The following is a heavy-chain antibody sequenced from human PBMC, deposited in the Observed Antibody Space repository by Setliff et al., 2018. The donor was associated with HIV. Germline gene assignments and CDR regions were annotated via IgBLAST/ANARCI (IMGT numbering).Heavy chain of an antibody. J-gene: IGHJ6*03. Sequence: SETPSLTCTVSGGSITSKNYYWGWTRQTPGKRLEWIGSISYSGTTYYSPSLKSRVTISVDTSKNQFSLKLTSVTAADTAMYYCARDRGPYCSSGICHPFYYHYMDVWGKGTTVTVSS. CDR2: ISYSGTT. CDR1: GGSITSKNYY. D-gene: IGHD2-15*01. V-gene: IGHV4-39*07. CDR3: ARDRGPYCSSGICHPFYYHYMDV.